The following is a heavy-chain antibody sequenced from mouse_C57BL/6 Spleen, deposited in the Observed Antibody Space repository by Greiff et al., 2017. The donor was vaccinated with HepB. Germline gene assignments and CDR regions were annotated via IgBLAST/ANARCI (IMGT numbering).Heavy chain of an antibody. CDR3: ARSPLFDY. J-gene: IGHJ2*01. Sequence: EVKLVESGGGLVKPGGSLKLSCAASGFTFSDYGMHWVRQAPEKGLEWVAYISSGSSTIYYADTVKGRFTISRDNAKNTLFLQMTSLRSEDTAMYYCARSPLFDYWGQGTTLTVSS. V-gene: IGHV5-17*01. CDR1: GFTFSDYG. CDR2: ISSGSSTI.